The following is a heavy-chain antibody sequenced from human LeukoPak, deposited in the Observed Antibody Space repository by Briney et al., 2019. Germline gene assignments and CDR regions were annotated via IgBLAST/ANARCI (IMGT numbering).Heavy chain of an antibody. D-gene: IGHD2-2*01. CDR1: GGTFTSYG. J-gene: IGHJ6*03. CDR3: AREGCSSTSCQPRAGYHYYMDV. CDR2: ISAYNGNT. V-gene: IGHV1-18*01. Sequence: ASVKVSCKASGGTFTSYGISWVRQAPGQGLEWMGWISAYNGNTNYAQKLQGRVTMTTDTSTSTAYMELRSLRSDDTAVYYCAREGCSSTSCQPRAGYHYYMDVWGKGTTVTVSS.